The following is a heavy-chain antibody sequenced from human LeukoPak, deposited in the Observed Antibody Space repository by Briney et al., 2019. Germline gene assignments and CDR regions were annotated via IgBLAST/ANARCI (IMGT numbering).Heavy chain of an antibody. CDR2: IWYDGSNR. V-gene: IGHV3-33*01. CDR3: ARAGTTIGGGYWFDP. Sequence: QPGRSLRLSCAASGFTFSTYAMHWVRQAPGKGLEWVAVIWYDGSNRYYGDSVQGRFTISRDNPKKTLYLQMNSLRAEDTAVYYCARAGTTIGGGYWFDPWGQGTLVTVSS. D-gene: IGHD1-1*01. CDR1: GFTFSTYA. J-gene: IGHJ5*02.